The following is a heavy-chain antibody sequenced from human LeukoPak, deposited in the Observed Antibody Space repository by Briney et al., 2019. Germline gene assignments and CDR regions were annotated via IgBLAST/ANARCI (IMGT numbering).Heavy chain of an antibody. CDR3: ARASPSYGSGSYYHYYYYGMDV. D-gene: IGHD3-10*01. V-gene: IGHV3-53*01. Sequence: GGSLRLSCAASGFTVSSNYMTWVRQAPGKGLERVSVLYSGGSTYYADSVKGRFTISRDNSKNTLYLQMNSLRAEDTAVYYCARASPSYGSGSYYHYYYYGMDVWGQGTTVTVSS. J-gene: IGHJ6*02. CDR1: GFTVSSNY. CDR2: LYSGGST.